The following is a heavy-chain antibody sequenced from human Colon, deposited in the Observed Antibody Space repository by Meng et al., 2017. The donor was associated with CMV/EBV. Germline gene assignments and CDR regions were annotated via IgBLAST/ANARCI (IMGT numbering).Heavy chain of an antibody. CDR1: GFTFNTYW. J-gene: IGHJ5*02. V-gene: IGHV3-74*03. D-gene: IGHD4-23*01. CDR2: ISADGTKI. CDR3: ARPPSLWDYGGIESFNL. Sequence: GGSLRLSCVASGFTFNTYWMHWVRLAPGKGPLWISHISADGTKIKYADSVKGRFTVSRDNAKNTLYLQMNNLRAEDTAVYYCARPPSLWDYGGIESFNLWGQGTLVTVSS.